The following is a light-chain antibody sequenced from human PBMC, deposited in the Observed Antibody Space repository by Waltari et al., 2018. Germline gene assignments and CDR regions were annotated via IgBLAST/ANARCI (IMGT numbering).Light chain of an antibody. Sequence: DIPLTQSPSSLSTSVGDTVTISCRSSQIIGDFVNWYQLKPGEAPRLLISAASTLQNGVPSRFSGSGSGTDFTLTIRSLQPEDFATYFCQQSYSSRVTFGQGTRLEIK. CDR3: QQSYSSRVT. V-gene: IGKV1-39*01. CDR1: QIIGDF. J-gene: IGKJ5*01. CDR2: AAS.